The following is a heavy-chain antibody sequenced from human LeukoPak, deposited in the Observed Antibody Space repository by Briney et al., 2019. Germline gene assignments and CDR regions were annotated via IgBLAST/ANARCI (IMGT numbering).Heavy chain of an antibody. V-gene: IGHV4-61*02. Sequence: PSQTLSLTCTVSGGSISSGSYYWSWIRQPAGKGLEWIGRINTSGSTNYNPSLKSRVTISVDTSKNQFSLKLSSVTAADTAVYYCAREWGSSWPVFDYWGQGTLVTVSS. CDR1: GGSISSGSYY. D-gene: IGHD6-13*01. CDR3: AREWGSSWPVFDY. CDR2: INTSGST. J-gene: IGHJ4*02.